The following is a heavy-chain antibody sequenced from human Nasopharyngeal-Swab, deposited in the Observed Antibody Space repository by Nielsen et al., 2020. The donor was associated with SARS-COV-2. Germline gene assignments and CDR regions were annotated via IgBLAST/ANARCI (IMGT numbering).Heavy chain of an antibody. CDR1: GFTLSSFW. D-gene: IGHD7-27*01. J-gene: IGHJ4*02. Sequence: GESLKISCATSGFTLSSFWMTWVRQAPGKGLEWVANIRKDGGDIYYADSVKGRFTISRDNAKNTIYLQMNSLRAEDTAVYYCARDFDKTGDWGQGTLVTVSS. CDR3: ARDFDKTGD. V-gene: IGHV3-7*01. CDR2: IRKDGGDI.